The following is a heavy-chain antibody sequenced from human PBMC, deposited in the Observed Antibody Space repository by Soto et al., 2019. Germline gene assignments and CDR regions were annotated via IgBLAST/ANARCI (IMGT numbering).Heavy chain of an antibody. D-gene: IGHD5-18*01. CDR2: ISQSGSVI. V-gene: IGHV3-48*03. Sequence: GGSLRLSCAVSGFTFSDYEMNWVRQAPGKGLEWVSYISQSGSVIYYADSVKGRFTISRDNANDSLYLQMNGLRAEDTALYFCARDRGYSTSNFYYYAMDAWGQGTAVTVSS. CDR3: ARDRGYSTSNFYYYAMDA. J-gene: IGHJ6*02. CDR1: GFTFSDYE.